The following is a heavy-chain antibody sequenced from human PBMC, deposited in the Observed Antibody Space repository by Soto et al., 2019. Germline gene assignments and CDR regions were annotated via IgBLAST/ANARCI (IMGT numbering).Heavy chain of an antibody. CDR1: GFTVSSKY. V-gene: IGHV3-66*01. D-gene: IGHD1-26*01. J-gene: IGHJ4*02. Sequence: EVQLVESGGGLVQPGESLRLSCAASGFTVSSKYMSWVRQAPGKGLEWVSIIYMRGSTFYADSVKGRFTISRDTSKNTLYPQMDHLTVQDTAMYYCARDSLPGTRTWADHWGQGTLVTVSS. CDR2: IYMRGST. CDR3: ARDSLPGTRTWADH.